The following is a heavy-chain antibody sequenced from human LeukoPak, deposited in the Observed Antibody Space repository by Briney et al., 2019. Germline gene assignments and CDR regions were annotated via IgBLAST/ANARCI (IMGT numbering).Heavy chain of an antibody. D-gene: IGHD1-26*01. CDR1: GGSINSGY. CDR3: AGGHYPLEY. V-gene: IGHV4-59*01. CDR2: LYPSGST. J-gene: IGHJ4*02. Sequence: SETLSLTCSVSGGSINSGYWSWIRHPPGKGLEWIGLLYPSGSTNYNPSLKSRVTISVDTSRIQFSLKLSSMTAADTAVYYCAGGHYPLEYWGQGTLVTVSS.